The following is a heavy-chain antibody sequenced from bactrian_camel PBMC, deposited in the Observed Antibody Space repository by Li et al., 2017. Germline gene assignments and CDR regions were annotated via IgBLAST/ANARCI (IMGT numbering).Heavy chain of an antibody. CDR1: GDTLSNYW. Sequence: HVQLVESGGGLVQPGGSLSLSCLASGDTLSNYWMYWVRQAPGKGLEWVSRISSNTGSTYVSDSVKGRFTISRDNAKNTLYLQMNNLKSEDTAMYYCGADEHTASWACTLLVVAGWGDFGSWGQGTQVTVS. J-gene: IGHJ6*01. CDR2: ISSNTGST. D-gene: IGHD6*01. V-gene: IGHV3S6*01. CDR3: GADEHTASWACTLLVVAGWGDFGS.